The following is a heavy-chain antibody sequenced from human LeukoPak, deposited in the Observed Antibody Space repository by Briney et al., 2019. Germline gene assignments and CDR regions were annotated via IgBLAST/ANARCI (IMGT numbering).Heavy chain of an antibody. CDR1: GYTFTSYG. J-gene: IGHJ6*02. CDR2: ISAYNGNT. D-gene: IGHD3-10*01. V-gene: IGHV1-18*01. CDR3: ASIPWFGESYYYYGMDV. Sequence: ASVKVSCKASGYTFTSYGISWVRQAPGQGLEWMGWISAYNGNTNYAQKLQGRVTMTTDTSTSTAYMELRSLRSDDTAVYYCASIPWFGESYYYYGMDVWDQGTTVTVSS.